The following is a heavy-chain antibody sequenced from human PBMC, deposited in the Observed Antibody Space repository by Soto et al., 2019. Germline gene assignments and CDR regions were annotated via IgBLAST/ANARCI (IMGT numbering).Heavy chain of an antibody. V-gene: IGHV3-23*01. Sequence: GGSLRLSCAASGFTFSTYAMSWVRQAPGKGLEWVSGISGSGGSTFYADSVKGRFTINPDTSKNQFSLQLNSVTPEDTAVYYCARDHTREGSSSPFDYWGQGTLVTVSS. CDR2: ISGSGGST. D-gene: IGHD1-26*01. CDR3: ARDHTREGSSSPFDY. CDR1: GFTFSTYA. J-gene: IGHJ4*02.